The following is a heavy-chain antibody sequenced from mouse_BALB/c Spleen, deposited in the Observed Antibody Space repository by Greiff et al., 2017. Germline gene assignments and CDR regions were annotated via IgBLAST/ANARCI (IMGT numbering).Heavy chain of an antibody. V-gene: IGHV1S81*02. Sequence: VQLQQPGAELVKPGASVKLSCKASGYTFTSYWMHWVKQRPGQGLEWIGEINPSNGRTNYNEKFKSKATLTVDKSSSTAYMQLSSLTSEDSAVYYCARSGYGNYVDYWGQGTTLTVSS. CDR2: INPSNGRT. CDR1: GYTFTSYW. CDR3: ARSGYGNYVDY. D-gene: IGHD2-10*02. J-gene: IGHJ2*01.